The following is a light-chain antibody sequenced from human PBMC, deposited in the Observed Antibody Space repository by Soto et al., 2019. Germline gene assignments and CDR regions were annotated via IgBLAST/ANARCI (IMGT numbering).Light chain of an antibody. CDR3: QHYESYPLT. CDR2: KAS. V-gene: IGKV1-5*03. J-gene: IGKJ4*01. CDR1: QSVSTW. Sequence: DIQMTQSPSTLSASVGDRVSIACRASQSVSTWLAWYQQKPGKAPKPLIYKASTLESGVPSRFSGGGSGTEFTLTISGLQPDDSATYFCQHYESYPLTFGGGTKVDIK.